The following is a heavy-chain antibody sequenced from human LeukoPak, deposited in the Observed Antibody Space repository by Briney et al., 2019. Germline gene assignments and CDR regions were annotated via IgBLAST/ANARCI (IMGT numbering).Heavy chain of an antibody. CDR1: GFTFSSYG. Sequence: GGSLRLSCAASGFTFSSYGMHWVRQAPGKGLEWVAVISYDGSNKYYADSVKGRFTISRDNSKNTLYLQMNSLRAEDTAVYYCAKEEASGYRLPDVWGQGTTVTVSS. V-gene: IGHV3-30*18. J-gene: IGHJ6*02. CDR2: ISYDGSNK. D-gene: IGHD5-12*01. CDR3: AKEEASGYRLPDV.